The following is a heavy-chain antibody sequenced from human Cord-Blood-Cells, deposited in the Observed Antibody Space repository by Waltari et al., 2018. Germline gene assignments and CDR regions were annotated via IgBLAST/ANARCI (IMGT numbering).Heavy chain of an antibody. CDR1: GYTFTGYY. D-gene: IGHD1-26*01. J-gene: IGHJ5*02. Sequence: QVQLVQSGAEVKKPGASVKVSCKASGYTFTGYYMHWVRPAPGQGLEWMGWINPNSGGTNYAQKFQGRVTMTRDTSISTAYMELSRLRSDDTAVYYCARSSIIVGATGSWFDPWGQGTLVTVSS. CDR3: ARSSIIVGATGSWFDP. CDR2: INPNSGGT. V-gene: IGHV1-2*02.